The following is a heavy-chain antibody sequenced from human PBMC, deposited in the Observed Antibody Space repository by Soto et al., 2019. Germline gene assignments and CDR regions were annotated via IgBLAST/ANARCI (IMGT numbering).Heavy chain of an antibody. J-gene: IGHJ6*02. CDR2: IYNSGTT. CDR1: GGSISDY. V-gene: IGHV4-31*03. Sequence: QVHLQESGPGLVKPSQTLSLTCTVSGGSISDYWSWVRQHPGKGLEWIGYIYNSGTTYYNPSLKSRLTMSVDTSKNQFSLQLSSVTAADTAVYYCAGVNLDYVTGMDVWGQGTTVTVSS. D-gene: IGHD4-17*01. CDR3: AGVNLDYVTGMDV.